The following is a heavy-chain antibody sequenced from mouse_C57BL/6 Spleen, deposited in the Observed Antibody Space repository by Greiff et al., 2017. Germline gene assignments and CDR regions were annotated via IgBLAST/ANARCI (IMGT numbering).Heavy chain of an antibody. J-gene: IGHJ2*01. CDR1: GYTFTDYE. CDR3: TILYYYAFDD. D-gene: IGHD1-1*01. V-gene: IGHV1-15*01. Sequence: VQLQQSGAELVRPGASVTLSCKASGYTFTDYEMHWVKQTPVHGLEWIGAIDPETGGTAYNQKFKGKDILTADQSSSTAYMELRSLTSEDSAVDNCTILYYYAFDDWGQGTTLTVAS. CDR2: IDPETGGT.